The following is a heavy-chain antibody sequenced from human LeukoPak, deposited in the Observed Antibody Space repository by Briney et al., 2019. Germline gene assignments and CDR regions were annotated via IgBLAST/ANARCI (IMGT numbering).Heavy chain of an antibody. CDR2: INPNSGGT. V-gene: IGHV1-2*02. CDR1: GYTFTGYY. D-gene: IGHD3-16*02. Sequence: ASVKVSCKASGYTFTGYYMHWVRQAPGQGLEWMGWINPNSGGTNYAQKFQGRVTMTRDTSISTAYMELSRLRSDDTAVYYCARDSDVSYGNWFDPWGQGTLVTVSS. J-gene: IGHJ5*02. CDR3: ARDSDVSYGNWFDP.